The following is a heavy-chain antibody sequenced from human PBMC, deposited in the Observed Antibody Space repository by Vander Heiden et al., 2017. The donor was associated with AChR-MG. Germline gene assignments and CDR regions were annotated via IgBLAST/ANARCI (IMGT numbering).Heavy chain of an antibody. CDR1: GGSISGSY. J-gene: IGHJ6*02. V-gene: IGHV4-59*01. CDR3: ARRGLTMSDYYFGMDV. CDR2: IYYSGFT. D-gene: IGHD3-3*01. Sequence: QVQLQESGPGLVKPSETLSLTCTVSGGSISGSYWSWIRQPPGKGLEWIGYIYYSGFTNYNPSRKSRVTISVDTSKNQFSLNLSSVTDAETAVYYCARRGLTMSDYYFGMDVWGQGTTVPVS.